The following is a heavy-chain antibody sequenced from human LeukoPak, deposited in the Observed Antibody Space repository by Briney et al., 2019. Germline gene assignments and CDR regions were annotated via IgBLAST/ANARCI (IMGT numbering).Heavy chain of an antibody. D-gene: IGHD2/OR15-2a*01. CDR3: ARHFGYYYGMDV. CDR2: IYYSGST. CDR1: GGSISSYY. V-gene: IGHV4-59*01. Sequence: SETLSLTCTVSGGSISSYYWSWIRQPPGKGLEWIGYIYYSGSTQYNPSLKSRVTILVDTSKNQFSLKLSSVTAADTAVYYCARHFGYYYGMDVWGQGTTVTVS. J-gene: IGHJ6*02.